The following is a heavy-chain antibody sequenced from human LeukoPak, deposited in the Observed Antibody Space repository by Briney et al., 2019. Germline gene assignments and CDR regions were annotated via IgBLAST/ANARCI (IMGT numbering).Heavy chain of an antibody. V-gene: IGHV1-8*01. CDR1: GYTFSDYD. Sequence: ASVKASCKASGYTFSDYDSNWVRQATGQGHEWMGRINPNSGNAGYAQKFQGTITMARNTSISTAYMELSSLRSEDTAVYYCARALAWGGSSYSYYYMDVWDKGTPVTVSS. CDR2: INPNSGNA. CDR3: ARALAWGGSSYSYYYMDV. J-gene: IGHJ6*03. D-gene: IGHD1-26*01.